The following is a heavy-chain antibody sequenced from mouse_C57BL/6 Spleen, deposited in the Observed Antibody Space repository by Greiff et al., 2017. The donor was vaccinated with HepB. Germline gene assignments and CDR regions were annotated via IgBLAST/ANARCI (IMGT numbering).Heavy chain of an antibody. Sequence: EVQRVESGEGLVKPGGSLKLSCAASGFTFSSYAMSWVRQTPEKRLEWVAYISSGGDYIYYADTVKGRFTISRDNARNTLYLQMSSLKSEDTAMYYCTREDGTGYYFDYWGQGTTLTVSS. D-gene: IGHD3-3*01. CDR2: ISSGGDYI. V-gene: IGHV5-9-1*02. CDR1: GFTFSSYA. CDR3: TREDGTGYYFDY. J-gene: IGHJ2*01.